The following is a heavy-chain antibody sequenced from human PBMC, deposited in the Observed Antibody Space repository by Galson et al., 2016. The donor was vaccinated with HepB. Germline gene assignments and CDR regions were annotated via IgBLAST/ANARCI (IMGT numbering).Heavy chain of an antibody. Sequence: SETLSLTCTVSGDSISGYFWSWIRQPPGKGLEWIGYIYYSGSTNYNPSLKSRVTISVDTSKNQFSLKLSSVTAADTAVYYCARAGGEEGKLWFGKPVYFYYGMDVWGQGTTVTVSS. CDR2: IYYSGST. CDR1: GDSISGYF. CDR3: ARAGGEEGKLWFGKPVYFYYGMDV. J-gene: IGHJ6*02. V-gene: IGHV4-59*01. D-gene: IGHD3-10*01.